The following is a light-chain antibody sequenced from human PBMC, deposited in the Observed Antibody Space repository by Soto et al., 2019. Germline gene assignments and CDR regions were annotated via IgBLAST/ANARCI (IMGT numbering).Light chain of an antibody. CDR3: QQYNNWWT. Sequence: EIVMTQSPATLSVSPGERATLSCRASQSVSNNLAWYQKKPGQAPRLLIYGASTRATGIPARFSGSGSGTEFTLTISSLQSDDFAFYYCQQYNNWWTFGQVTRVDIK. J-gene: IGKJ1*01. CDR2: GAS. CDR1: QSVSNN. V-gene: IGKV3-15*01.